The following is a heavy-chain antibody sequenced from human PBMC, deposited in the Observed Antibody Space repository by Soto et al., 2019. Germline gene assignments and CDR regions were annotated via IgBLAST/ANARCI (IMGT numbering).Heavy chain of an antibody. CDR1: GGSISGYY. V-gene: IGHV4-59*08. J-gene: IGHJ4*02. CDR3: ARQYCSSISCYWGLDY. CDR2: IYYSGST. D-gene: IGHD2-2*01. Sequence: QVQLQESGPRLVKPSETLSLTCTVSGGSISGYYWSWIRQPPGKGLEWIGHIYYSGSTNYNPSLKSRVTISEDTSTNQFSLKLSSVTAADTAFYYCARQYCSSISCYWGLDYWGQGTLVTVSS.